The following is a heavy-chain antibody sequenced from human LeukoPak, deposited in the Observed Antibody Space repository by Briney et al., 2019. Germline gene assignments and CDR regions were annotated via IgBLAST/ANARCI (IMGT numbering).Heavy chain of an antibody. V-gene: IGHV3-43D*03. CDR3: AKDRRGSYYYYYYMDV. CDR2: ITWDGGST. Sequence: GGSLRLSCAASGFTFAVFAMHCVCHTPGKGLEWVSLITWDGGSTYYADSVKGRFTISRDNSNNSLYLQMNSLRAEDTALYYCAKDRRGSYYYYYYMDVWVKGTTVTVSS. D-gene: IGHD1-26*01. CDR1: GFTFAVFA. J-gene: IGHJ6*03.